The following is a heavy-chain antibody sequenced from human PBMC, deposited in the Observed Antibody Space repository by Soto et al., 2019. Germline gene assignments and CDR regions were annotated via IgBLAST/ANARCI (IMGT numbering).Heavy chain of an antibody. J-gene: IGHJ6*03. D-gene: IGHD1-7*01. CDR3: ASGITGTTCYYYCSMDV. CDR2: INAGNGNT. CDR1: GYTFTSYA. Sequence: QVQLVQSGAEVEKPGASVKVSCKASGYTFTSYAMHWVRQAPGQRLEWMGWINAGNGNTKYSQKFQGRVTITRDTSASTAYMELSSLRSADTAVYYCASGITGTTCYYYCSMDVWGKGTTVTVSS. V-gene: IGHV1-3*01.